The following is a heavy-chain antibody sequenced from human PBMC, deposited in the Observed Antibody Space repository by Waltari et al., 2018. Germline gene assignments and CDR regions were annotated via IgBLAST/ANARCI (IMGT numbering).Heavy chain of an antibody. CDR1: GFTFYNSW. D-gene: IGHD5-12*01. CDR2: IDQNGSVK. V-gene: IGHV3-7*04. J-gene: IGHJ3*01. Sequence: EVQLVESGGGLVQPGGSLRLSCAASGFTFYNSWRTWLRQAPGKGLEWVDNIDQNGSVKNFVGSVKGRFTISRDNAKNSLYLQMNTLRVEDTAVYFCARDVGYGAFDVWGQGTMVTVSS. CDR3: ARDVGYGAFDV.